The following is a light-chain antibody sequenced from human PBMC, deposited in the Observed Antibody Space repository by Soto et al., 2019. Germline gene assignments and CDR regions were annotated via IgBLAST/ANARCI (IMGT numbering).Light chain of an antibody. CDR1: QSVSSY. CDR3: QQRNYWQVT. CDR2: DVS. V-gene: IGKV3-11*01. J-gene: IGKJ5*01. Sequence: EAVLTQSPVTLALSPGESATLSCRAIQSVSSYLAWCQQKPCQAPRLRSYDVSNRATVIPARFSGSGSGTDFTLTISSLEPEDVAVYYCQQRNYWQVTFGQGTRLEIK.